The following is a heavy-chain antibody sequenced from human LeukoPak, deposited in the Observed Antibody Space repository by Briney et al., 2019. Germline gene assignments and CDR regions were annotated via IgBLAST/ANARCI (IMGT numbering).Heavy chain of an antibody. Sequence: NPGRSLRLSCAASGFTFSSYSMNWVRQAPGKGLEWVSSISSSSSYIYYADSVKGRFTISRDNAKNSLYLQMNSLRAEDTAVYYCARDPDDYGGELRFDYWGQGTLVTVSS. J-gene: IGHJ4*02. CDR2: ISSSSSYI. CDR3: ARDPDDYGGELRFDY. D-gene: IGHD4-23*01. CDR1: GFTFSSYS. V-gene: IGHV3-21*01.